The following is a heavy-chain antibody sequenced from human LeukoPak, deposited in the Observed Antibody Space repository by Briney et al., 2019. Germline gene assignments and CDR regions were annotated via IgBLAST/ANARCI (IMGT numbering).Heavy chain of an antibody. J-gene: IGHJ4*02. CDR1: GYTFTSYG. V-gene: IGHV1-18*01. D-gene: IGHD3-10*01. CDR3: ARTELLWFGELLYGDDY. CDR2: ISAYNGNT. Sequence: ASVKVSCKASGYTFTSYGISWVRQAPGQGHEWMGWISAYNGNTNYAQKLQGRVTMTTDTSTSTAYMELRSLRSDDTAVYYCARTELLWFGELLYGDDYWGQGTLVTVSS.